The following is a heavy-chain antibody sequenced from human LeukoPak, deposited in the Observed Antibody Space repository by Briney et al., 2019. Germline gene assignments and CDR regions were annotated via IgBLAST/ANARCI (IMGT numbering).Heavy chain of an antibody. D-gene: IGHD4-4*01. CDR2: IYYSGST. Sequence: SETLSLTCTVSGDSIHSYYWSWIRQPPGKGLEWIGYIYYSGSTNYNPSLKSRVTISVDTSKNQFSLKLSSVTAADTAVYYCARYSNHVGVAYWGQGTLVTVSS. J-gene: IGHJ4*02. CDR1: GDSIHSYY. V-gene: IGHV4-59*01. CDR3: ARYSNHVGVAY.